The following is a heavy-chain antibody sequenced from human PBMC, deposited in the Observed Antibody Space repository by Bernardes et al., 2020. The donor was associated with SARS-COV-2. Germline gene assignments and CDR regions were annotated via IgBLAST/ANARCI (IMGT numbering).Heavy chain of an antibody. Sequence: GGSLRLSCAASGFTFSSYDMHWVRQATGKGLEWVSAIGTAGDTYYPGSVKGRFTISRENAKNSLYLQMNSLRAGDTAVYYCARGPTGDQFGMDVWGQGTTVTVSS. D-gene: IGHD7-27*01. CDR2: IGTAGDT. J-gene: IGHJ6*02. CDR1: GFTFSSYD. CDR3: ARGPTGDQFGMDV. V-gene: IGHV3-13*01.